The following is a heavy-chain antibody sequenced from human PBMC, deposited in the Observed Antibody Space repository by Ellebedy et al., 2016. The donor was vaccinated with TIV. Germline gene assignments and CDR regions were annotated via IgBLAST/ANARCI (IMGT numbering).Heavy chain of an antibody. Sequence: GGSLRLSCAASGFNFRSYWMTWVRQMSGKGLEWMAIIYPGDSETRYSPSLHGQVTISADNSITTAYLQWSSLKASESALYYCASSSGSRFREALDLWGQGTVVSVS. D-gene: IGHD3-10*01. CDR1: GFNFRSYW. V-gene: IGHV5-51*01. CDR2: IYPGDSET. CDR3: ASSSGSRFREALDL. J-gene: IGHJ3*01.